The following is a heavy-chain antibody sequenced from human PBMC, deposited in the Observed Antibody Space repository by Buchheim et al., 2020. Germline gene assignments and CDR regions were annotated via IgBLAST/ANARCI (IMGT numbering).Heavy chain of an antibody. D-gene: IGHD3-22*01. CDR1: GFTFSDYY. Sequence: QVQLVESGGGLVKPGGSLRLSCAASGFTFSDYYMGWIRQAPGKGLEWVSYISQSLGYTAYPDSVGGRFTISRDNAKNSLYLEMNSLRAEDTAFYYCARGDPRTMIIAAIDYWGQGTL. V-gene: IGHV3-11*06. J-gene: IGHJ4*02. CDR2: ISQSLGYT. CDR3: ARGDPRTMIIAAIDY.